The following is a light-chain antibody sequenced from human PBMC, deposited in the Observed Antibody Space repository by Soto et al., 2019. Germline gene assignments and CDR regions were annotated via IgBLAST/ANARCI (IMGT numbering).Light chain of an antibody. CDR3: QQAYDIPRT. CDR1: QSISKY. Sequence: DIQMPQSPSTLSASVGARSTLTGRATQSISKYLNWYQQKPGKAPNLLIYSTSTLQSGVPSRFSGSGSGTDFTLTINSLQPEDFATYYCQQAYDIPRTFGQGTKVDI. J-gene: IGKJ1*01. V-gene: IGKV1-39*01. CDR2: STS.